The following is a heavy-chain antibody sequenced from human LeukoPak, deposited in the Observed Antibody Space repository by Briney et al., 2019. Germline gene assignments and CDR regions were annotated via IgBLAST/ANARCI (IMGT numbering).Heavy chain of an antibody. D-gene: IGHD2-15*01. CDR3: AKGSVVVVAATMDV. Sequence: GGSLRLSCAASGFTFSSYGMHWVRQAPGKGLEWVAVISYDGSNKYYADSVKGRFTISRDNSKNTLYLQMNSLRAEDTAVYYCAKGSVVVVAATMDVWGQGTTVTVSS. J-gene: IGHJ6*02. CDR1: GFTFSSYG. CDR2: ISYDGSNK. V-gene: IGHV3-30*18.